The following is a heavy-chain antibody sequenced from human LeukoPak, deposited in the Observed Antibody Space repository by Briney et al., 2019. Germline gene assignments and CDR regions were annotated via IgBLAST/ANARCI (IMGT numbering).Heavy chain of an antibody. CDR1: GDSINNNNYY. D-gene: IGHD3-3*01. CDR2: IYYNGRT. Sequence: SETLSLTCTVSGDSINNNNYYWGWLRQPPGKGLEWVGNIYYNGRTYYSPSLKSRGPISVDKSNNQFSLKLSYVTAADTAVYYFARITDRTIFGEIMHGFDIWGQGAPGTPSS. J-gene: IGHJ3*02. CDR3: ARITDRTIFGEIMHGFDI. V-gene: IGHV4-39*01.